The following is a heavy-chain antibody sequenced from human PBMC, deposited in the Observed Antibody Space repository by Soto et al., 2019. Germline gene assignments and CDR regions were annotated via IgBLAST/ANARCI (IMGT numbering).Heavy chain of an antibody. D-gene: IGHD3-3*01. CDR2: ISSSSSYI. V-gene: IGHV3-21*01. CDR3: ARHVLRFLEWSQGAFDI. J-gene: IGHJ3*02. CDR1: GFTFSSYS. Sequence: SLRLSCAASGFTFSSYSMNWVRQAPGKGLEWVSSISSSSSYIYYADSVKGRFTISRDNAKNSLYLQMNSLRAEDTAVYYCARHVLRFLEWSQGAFDIWGQGTMVTVSS.